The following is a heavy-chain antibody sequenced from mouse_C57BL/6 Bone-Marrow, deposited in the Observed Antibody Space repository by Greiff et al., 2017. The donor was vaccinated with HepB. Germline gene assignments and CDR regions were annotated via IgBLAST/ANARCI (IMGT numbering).Heavy chain of an antibody. J-gene: IGHJ3*01. V-gene: IGHV1-64*01. Sequence: QVQLQQSGAELVKPGASVKLSCKASGYTFTSYWMHWVKQRPGQGLEWIGMIHPNCGSTNYNEKFKSKATLTVDKSSSTAYMQLSSLTSEDSAVYYCATPGWGFAYWGQGTLVTVSA. CDR1: GYTFTSYW. CDR3: ATPGWGFAY. CDR2: IHPNCGST. D-gene: IGHD2-3*01.